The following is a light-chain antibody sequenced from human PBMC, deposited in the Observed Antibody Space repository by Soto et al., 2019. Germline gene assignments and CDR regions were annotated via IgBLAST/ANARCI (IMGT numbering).Light chain of an antibody. Sequence: EIVLTLSPRTLYLSPGERATLSCRASQSVSSSYLAWYQRNPVQAPRLLIYGASSRATGIPDRFIGSGSWTDFPLTISRLGPEDFAVYYCQQYGSLLTFVGGTKLDIK. J-gene: IGKJ4*01. CDR2: GAS. V-gene: IGKV3-20*01. CDR1: QSVSSSY. CDR3: QQYGSLLT.